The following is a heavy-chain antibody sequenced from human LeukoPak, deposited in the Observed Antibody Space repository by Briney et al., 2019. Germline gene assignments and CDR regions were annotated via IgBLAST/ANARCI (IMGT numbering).Heavy chain of an antibody. CDR1: GITLSDYG. J-gene: IGHJ4*02. Sequence: GGSLRLSCAVSGITLSDYGMGWVRQAPGKGLEWVAGISDSGGSTNYADSVKGRFTISRDNPKNTLYLQMNSLRAEDTAVYFCAKRGVVIRVILVGFHKEANYFDSWGQGALVTVSS. CDR2: ISDSGGST. V-gene: IGHV3-23*01. CDR3: AKRGVVIRVILVGFHKEANYFDS. D-gene: IGHD3-10*01.